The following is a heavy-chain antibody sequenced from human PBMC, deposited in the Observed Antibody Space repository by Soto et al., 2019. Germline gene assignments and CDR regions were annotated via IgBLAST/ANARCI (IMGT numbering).Heavy chain of an antibody. CDR2: INKDGGER. J-gene: IGHJ5*01. D-gene: IGHD5-12*01. CDR1: GFTFSNFW. CDR3: AKDRGYSGYDDCFDS. V-gene: IGHV3-7*03. Sequence: PGGSLRLSCAASGFTFSNFWMGWVRQAPGKGLEWVANINKDGGERYYVDSVKGRFTISRDNARNSLYLQMNSLRADDAAVYYCAKDRGYSGYDDCFDSWGQGALVTVSS.